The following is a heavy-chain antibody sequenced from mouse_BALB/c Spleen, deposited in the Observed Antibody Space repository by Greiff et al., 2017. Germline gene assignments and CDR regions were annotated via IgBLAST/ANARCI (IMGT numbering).Heavy chain of an antibody. Sequence: VQLQQSGPELVKPGASVKMSCKASGYTFTSYVMHWVKQKPGQGLEWIGYINPYNDGTKYNEKFKGKATLTSDKSSSTAYMELSSLTSEDSAVYYCAREGELITTVPAGFAYWGQGTLVTVSA. V-gene: IGHV1-14*01. CDR3: AREGELITTVPAGFAY. CDR2: INPYNDGT. CDR1: GYTFTSYV. J-gene: IGHJ3*01. D-gene: IGHD1-1*01.